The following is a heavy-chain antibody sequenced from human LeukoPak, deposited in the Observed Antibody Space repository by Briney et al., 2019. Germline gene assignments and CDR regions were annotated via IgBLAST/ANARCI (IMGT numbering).Heavy chain of an antibody. D-gene: IGHD4-23*01. CDR3: VRDLDLGGYSSFVS. Sequence: GGSLRLSCAASRFTFSTYFWRHGVRQAQGKGLVWVSRLRSDGGSSAYADFVRGRFTISRDNAKNTLYLQMNSLRAEDTAVYYCVRDLDLGGYSSFVSWGQGTLVTVSS. V-gene: IGHV3-74*01. CDR2: LRSDGGSS. CDR1: RFTFSTYFW. J-gene: IGHJ4*02.